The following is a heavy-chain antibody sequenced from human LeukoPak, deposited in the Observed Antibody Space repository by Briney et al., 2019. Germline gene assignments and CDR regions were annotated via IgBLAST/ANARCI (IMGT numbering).Heavy chain of an antibody. CDR3: ARVESPMVRGVIIKGYYGMDV. D-gene: IGHD3-10*01. CDR1: GYTFTSYD. V-gene: IGHV1-8*01. Sequence: ASVKVSCKASGYTFTSYDINWVRQATGQGLEWMGWMNPNSGNTGYAQKFQGRVTMIRNTSISTAYMELSSLRSEDTAVYYCARVESPMVRGVIIKGYYGMDVWGQGTTVTVSS. J-gene: IGHJ6*02. CDR2: MNPNSGNT.